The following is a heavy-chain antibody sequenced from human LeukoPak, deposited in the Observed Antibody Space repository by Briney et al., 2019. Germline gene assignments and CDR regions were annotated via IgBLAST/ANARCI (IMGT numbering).Heavy chain of an antibody. CDR3: ASRIVVVPAAPGYFQH. Sequence: SETLSLTCAVSGGSISSSNWWSWVRQPPGKGLEWIGEIYHSGSTNYNPSLKSRVTISVDKSKNQFSLKLSSVTAADTAVYYCASRIVVVPAAPGYFQHWGQGTLVTVSS. V-gene: IGHV4-4*02. J-gene: IGHJ1*01. CDR1: GGSISSSNW. CDR2: IYHSGST. D-gene: IGHD2-2*01.